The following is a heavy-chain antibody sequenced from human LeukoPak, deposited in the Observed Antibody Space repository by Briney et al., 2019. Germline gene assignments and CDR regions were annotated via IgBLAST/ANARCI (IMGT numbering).Heavy chain of an antibody. CDR3: ARAGGFFSPFGY. CDR2: IYYSGST. V-gene: IGHV4-31*03. CDR1: GGSISSGGYY. J-gene: IGHJ4*02. Sequence: PSETLSLTCTVSGGSISSGGYYWSWIRQHPGDGLEWIGYIYYSGSTYYNPSLKSRVTISIDTSKNHFSLKLSSVTAADTAVYYCARAGGFFSPFGYWGQGTLVTVAS. D-gene: IGHD3-16*01.